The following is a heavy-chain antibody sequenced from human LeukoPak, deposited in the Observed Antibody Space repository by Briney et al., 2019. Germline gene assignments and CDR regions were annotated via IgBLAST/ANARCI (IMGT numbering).Heavy chain of an antibody. CDR2: IYYSGST. CDR1: GGSISSYY. D-gene: IGHD3-16*02. CDR3: ARTYYDYVWGSYHSGTIDY. Sequence: PSETLSLTCTVSGGSISSYYWSWIRQPPGKGLEWIGYIYYSGSTYYNPSLKSRVTISVDTSKNQFSLKLSSVTAADTAVYYCARTYYDYVWGSYHSGTIDYWGQGTLVTVSS. J-gene: IGHJ4*02. V-gene: IGHV4-59*08.